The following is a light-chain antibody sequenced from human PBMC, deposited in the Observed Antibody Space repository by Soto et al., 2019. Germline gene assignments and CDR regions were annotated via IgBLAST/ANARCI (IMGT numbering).Light chain of an antibody. Sequence: EIVLTQSPATLSVCPGERATLSFRASQSISSLLAWYQQKPGQAPRLLIYSASTRATGIPARFSGSGSGADFTLTISSLQSEDFAVYYCQQYYDWPITFGQGTRLENK. CDR2: SAS. J-gene: IGKJ5*01. CDR3: QQYYDWPIT. CDR1: QSISSL. V-gene: IGKV3-15*01.